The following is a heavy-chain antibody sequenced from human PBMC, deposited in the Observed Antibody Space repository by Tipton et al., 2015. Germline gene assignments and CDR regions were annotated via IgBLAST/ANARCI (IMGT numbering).Heavy chain of an antibody. V-gene: IGHV3-30*18. Sequence: SLRLSCEASGFTFGRNVMHWVRQAPGKGLEWVAVISYSGSKRFHADSVKGRFTISRDNSKNTLYMQMNSLRAEDTATYYCAKGKADTVFDRVVTGSGNFYYAMDVWGQGTTVTVSS. J-gene: IGHJ6*02. CDR1: GFTFGRNV. CDR2: ISYSGSKR. CDR3: AKGKADTVFDRVVTGSGNFYYAMDV. D-gene: IGHD3-3*01.